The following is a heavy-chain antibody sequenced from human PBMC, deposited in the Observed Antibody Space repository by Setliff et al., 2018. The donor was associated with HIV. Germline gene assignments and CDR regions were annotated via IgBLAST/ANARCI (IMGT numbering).Heavy chain of an antibody. J-gene: IGHJ6*02. Sequence: PGGSLRLSCAASGFNFRSYEMNWVRQAPGKGLEWVSFISSSGDTMYYADSVKGRFTISRDNAKNSLYLQMNSLRVEDTAIYYCARDNPYTTSWYVFRHYYNGMDVWGHGTTVTVSS. V-gene: IGHV3-48*03. CDR1: GFNFRSYE. CDR2: ISSSGDTM. D-gene: IGHD6-13*01. CDR3: ARDNPYTTSWYVFRHYYNGMDV.